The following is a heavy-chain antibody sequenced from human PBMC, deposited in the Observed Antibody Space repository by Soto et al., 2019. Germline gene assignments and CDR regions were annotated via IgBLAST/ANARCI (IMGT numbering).Heavy chain of an antibody. CDR3: ARADRAALTAPYYYYGMDV. CDR1: GDSVSSNSAA. J-gene: IGHJ6*02. D-gene: IGHD6-6*01. Sequence: SQTLLLTCAISGDSVSSNSAAWNWIRQSPSRGLEWLGRTYYRSKWYNDYAVSVKSRITINPDTSKNQFSLQLNSVTPEDTAVYYCARADRAALTAPYYYYGMDVWGQGTTVTVSS. CDR2: TYYRSKWYN. V-gene: IGHV6-1*01.